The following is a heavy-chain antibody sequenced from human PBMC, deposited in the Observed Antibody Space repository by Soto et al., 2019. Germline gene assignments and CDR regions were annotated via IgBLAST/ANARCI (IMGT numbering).Heavy chain of an antibody. V-gene: IGHV3-73*01. J-gene: IGHJ2*01. D-gene: IGHD3-9*01. CDR3: FLQAEDGIRDCSTVSAFLLNRSSDL. Sequence: GKGLEWVGRIRSKANSYATAYAASVKGRFTISRDDSKNTAYLQMNSLKTEDTAVYYFFLQAEDGIRDCSTVSAFLLNRSSDL. CDR2: IRSKANSYAT.